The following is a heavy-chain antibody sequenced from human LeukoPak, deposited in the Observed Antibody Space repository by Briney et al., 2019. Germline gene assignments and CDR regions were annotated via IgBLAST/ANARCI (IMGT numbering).Heavy chain of an antibody. V-gene: IGHV4-4*07. CDR3: ARDTVLVRRAVAAHPLYAFDI. Sequence: PSETLSLTCTVSADFISNYYWSWIRQPAGKGLEWIGCIYSSGNTNYNPSLKSRVNMSVDTSKNHFSLNLSSVTAAGTAIYYCARDTVLVRRAVAAHPLYAFDIWGQGTMVTVSS. J-gene: IGHJ3*02. CDR2: IYSSGNT. D-gene: IGHD3-3*02. CDR1: ADFISNYY.